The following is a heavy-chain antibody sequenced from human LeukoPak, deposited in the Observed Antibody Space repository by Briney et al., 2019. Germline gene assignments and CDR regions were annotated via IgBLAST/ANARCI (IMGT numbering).Heavy chain of an antibody. CDR2: IYYSGST. V-gene: IGHV4-31*03. J-gene: IGHJ3*02. CDR3: ARRTGDGLAFDI. CDR1: GGSISSGGYY. Sequence: SETLSLTCTVSGGSISSGGYYWSWIRQHPGKGLEWIGYIYYSGSTYYNPSLKSRVTISVDTSKNQFSLKLSSVTAADTAVYYCARRTGDGLAFDIWGQGTMVTVSS. D-gene: IGHD2-21*02.